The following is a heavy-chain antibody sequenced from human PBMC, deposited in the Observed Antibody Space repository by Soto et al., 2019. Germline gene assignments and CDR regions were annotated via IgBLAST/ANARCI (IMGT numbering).Heavy chain of an antibody. CDR3: ARCITLTTPLSY. V-gene: IGHV1-18*01. CDR1: GYTFTSYG. CDR2: ISAYNGNT. J-gene: IGHJ4*02. D-gene: IGHD1-20*01. Sequence: ASVKVSCKASGYTFTSYGISWVRQAPGQGLEWMGWISAYNGNTNYAQKLQGRVTITRDTSASTAYMELSSLRSEDTAVYYFARCITLTTPLSYRGQGTLVPVSS.